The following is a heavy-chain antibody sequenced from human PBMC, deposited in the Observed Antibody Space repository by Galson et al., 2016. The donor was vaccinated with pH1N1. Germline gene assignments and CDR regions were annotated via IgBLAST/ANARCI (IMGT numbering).Heavy chain of an antibody. V-gene: IGHV3-23*01. CDR2: ISPRGDIT. CDR3: AKDIDWGAFQS. J-gene: IGHJ5*02. Sequence: SLRLSCATSGFPFSAHGMNWVRQAPGEGLEWVSGISPRGDITYYADSVKGRFTIFRDNSKNTVSLHMNSLRAEDTALYYGAKDIDWGAFQSWCQGTRVTVS. CDR1: GFPFSAHG. D-gene: IGHD3-9*01.